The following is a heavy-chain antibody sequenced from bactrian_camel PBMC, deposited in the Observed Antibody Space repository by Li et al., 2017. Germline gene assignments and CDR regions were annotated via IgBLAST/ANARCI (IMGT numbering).Heavy chain of an antibody. Sequence: QLVESGGGSVEAGGSLRLSCVASESTYRSGCMGWYREAPGQAREGIASIDSDGSTTSIDSVKDRFTISRDNTKNTLNPHLNSLKTDDTAMYYCAQVEHWTAVTLGQGTQVTVS. J-gene: IGHJ4*01. CDR1: ESTYRSGC. CDR2: IDSDGST. D-gene: IGHD1*01. V-gene: IGHV3S53*01.